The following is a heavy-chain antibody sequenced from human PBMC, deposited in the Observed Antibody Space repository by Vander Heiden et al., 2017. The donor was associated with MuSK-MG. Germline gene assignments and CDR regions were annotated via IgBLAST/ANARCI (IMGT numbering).Heavy chain of an antibody. CDR1: GFTFSSSA. V-gene: IGHV3-64*07. Sequence: EVQLVESGGGLVQPGGSLRLSCAASGFTFSSSAMHWVRQAPGKGLEYVSSITSDGRSTYYADSVKGRFTISRDNSKNTLYLQMGSLRAEDMAVYYCARDAHCGGGTCYSWYFDLWGRGTLVTVSS. J-gene: IGHJ2*01. CDR3: ARDAHCGGGTCYSWYFDL. D-gene: IGHD2-15*01. CDR2: ITSDGRST.